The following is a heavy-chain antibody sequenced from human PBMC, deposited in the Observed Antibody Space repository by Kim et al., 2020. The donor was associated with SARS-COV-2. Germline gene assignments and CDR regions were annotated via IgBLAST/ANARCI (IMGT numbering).Heavy chain of an antibody. D-gene: IGHD3-10*01. J-gene: IGHJ4*02. CDR1: GFTFGDYA. CDR3: TRVHVLLWFGEDY. V-gene: IGHV3-49*03. CDR2: IRSKAYGGTT. Sequence: GGSLRLSCTASGFTFGDYAMSWFRQAPGKGLEWVGFIRSKAYGGTTEYAASVKGRFTISRDDSKSIAYLQMNSLKTEDTAVYYCTRVHVLLWFGEDYWGQGTLVTVSS.